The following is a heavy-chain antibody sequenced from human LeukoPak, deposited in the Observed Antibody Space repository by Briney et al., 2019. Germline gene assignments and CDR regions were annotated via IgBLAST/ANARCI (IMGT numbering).Heavy chain of an antibody. Sequence: SETLSLTCTVSGDSINRGGYYWSWIRQHPGKGLEWIGNIYYSGSTYYNPSLKSRVTISVDTSKNQFSLKLSSVTAADTAVYYCARVWYDSSAELYYFDYWGQGTLVTVSS. CDR1: GDSINRGGYY. CDR2: IYYSGST. J-gene: IGHJ4*02. CDR3: ARVWYDSSAELYYFDY. V-gene: IGHV4-31*03. D-gene: IGHD3-22*01.